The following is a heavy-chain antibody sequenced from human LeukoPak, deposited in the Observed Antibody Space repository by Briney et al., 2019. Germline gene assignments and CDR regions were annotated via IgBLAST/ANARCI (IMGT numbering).Heavy chain of an antibody. CDR2: IIPISGTA. CDR3: ARVKDYYGSGSYYSPAYYYYYMDV. D-gene: IGHD3-10*01. CDR1: GGTFSSYA. V-gene: IGHV1-69*06. Sequence: SVKVSCKASGGTFSSYAISWVRQAPGQGLEWMGGIIPISGTANYAQKFQGRVTITADKSTSTAYMELSSLRSEDTAVYYCARVKDYYGSGSYYSPAYYYYYMDVWGKGTTVTVSS. J-gene: IGHJ6*03.